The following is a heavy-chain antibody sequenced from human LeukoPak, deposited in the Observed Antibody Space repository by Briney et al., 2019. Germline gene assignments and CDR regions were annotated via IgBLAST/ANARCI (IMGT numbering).Heavy chain of an antibody. J-gene: IGHJ4*02. CDR1: GYSFTCYY. V-gene: IGHV1-2*02. Sequence: ASGKVSFKTSGYSFTCYYIHWVRQAPGQGLEWMGWINPSSGDTNYAQKFQDRVTVTRDTSSSTVYMGLTRLTYDDTAVYYCARSGYSSGWAFDYWGQGTLVTVSS. CDR2: INPSSGDT. D-gene: IGHD6-19*01. CDR3: ARSGYSSGWAFDY.